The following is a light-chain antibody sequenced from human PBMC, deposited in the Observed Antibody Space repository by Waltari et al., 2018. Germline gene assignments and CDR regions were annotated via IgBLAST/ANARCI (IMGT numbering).Light chain of an antibody. CDR1: NIETKS. V-gene: IGLV3-21*04. J-gene: IGLJ3*02. CDR2: YDN. Sequence: YVVTQPPSVSVTPGQTATQTCGGENIETKSVTWYQQKPGQAPFLVMFYDNDRPAGIPERFYGSNSGNTATLTINWVEAGDEADYHCQVWDDFIDSGVFGGGTRLSVL. CDR3: QVWDDFIDSGV.